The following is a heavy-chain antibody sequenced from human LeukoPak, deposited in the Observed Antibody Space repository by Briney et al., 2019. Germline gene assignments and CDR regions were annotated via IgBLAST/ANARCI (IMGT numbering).Heavy chain of an antibody. Sequence: GSLRLSCSASGLTFRDYAMSLVRQAPGKGLEGVSAISGSGSSTYYADSVKGRFTISRDNSKNTLYLQMNSLRAEDTAVYYCARTAVAGTRDDYWGQGTLVTVSS. D-gene: IGHD6-19*01. V-gene: IGHV3-23*01. CDR3: ARTAVAGTRDDY. J-gene: IGHJ4*02. CDR2: ISGSGSST. CDR1: GLTFRDYA.